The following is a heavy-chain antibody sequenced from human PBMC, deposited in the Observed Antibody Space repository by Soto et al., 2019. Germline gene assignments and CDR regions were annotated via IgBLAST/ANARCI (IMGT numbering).Heavy chain of an antibody. CDR1: GGSFSGYY. J-gene: IGHJ4*02. D-gene: IGHD3-10*01. Sequence: SETLSLTCAVYGGSFSGYYWSWIRQPPGKGLEWIGEINHSGSTNYNPSLKSRVTISVDTSKNQFSLKLSSVTAAYTAVYYCARDGNYDGSGSYPGIDYWGQGTLVTVSS. CDR2: INHSGST. CDR3: ARDGNYDGSGSYPGIDY. V-gene: IGHV4-34*01.